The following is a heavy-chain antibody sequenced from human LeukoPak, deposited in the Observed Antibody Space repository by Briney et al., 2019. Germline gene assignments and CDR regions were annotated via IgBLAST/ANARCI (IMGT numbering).Heavy chain of an antibody. CDR1: GGTFSSYA. Sequence: SVKVSCKACGGTFSSYAISWVRQAPGQGLEWMGGIIPIFGTANYAQKFQGRVTITTDESTSTAYMELSSLRSEDTAVYYCARGGSGGFQIHYWGQGTLVTVSS. CDR2: IIPIFGTA. V-gene: IGHV1-69*05. CDR3: ARGGSGGFQIHY. J-gene: IGHJ4*02. D-gene: IGHD1-26*01.